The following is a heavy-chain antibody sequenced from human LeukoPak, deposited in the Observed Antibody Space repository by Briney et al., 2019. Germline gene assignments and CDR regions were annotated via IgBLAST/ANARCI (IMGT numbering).Heavy chain of an antibody. J-gene: IGHJ4*02. D-gene: IGHD6-19*01. CDR2: IHGNGETT. CDR1: AFRFSSFA. V-gene: IGHV3-23*01. Sequence: HSGGSLRLSCAASAFRFSSFAMTWVRQAPGKGLEWVPGIHGNGETTYYADSVKGRFTISRDNSRELLYLQMNSLRVEDTAVYYCARGGWDVFDYWGQGTLVTVSS. CDR3: ARGGWDVFDY.